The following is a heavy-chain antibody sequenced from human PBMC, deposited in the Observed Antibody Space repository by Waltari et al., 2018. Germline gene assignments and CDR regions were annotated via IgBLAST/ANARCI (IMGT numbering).Heavy chain of an antibody. J-gene: IGHJ4*02. V-gene: IGHV3-23*04. CDR2: ISGSGNT. D-gene: IGHD3-10*01. CDR3: ARGTGYYFDY. CDR1: GFTLRIDV. Sequence: EVQLVASGGGLVQPGESLRLSCAASGFTLRIDVMRWVRKAPGKGLEWVSTISGSGNTYYADYVKGRFTISRDTSKNTLYLQMDSLRAEDTAVFYCARGTGYYFDYWGQGALVTVSS.